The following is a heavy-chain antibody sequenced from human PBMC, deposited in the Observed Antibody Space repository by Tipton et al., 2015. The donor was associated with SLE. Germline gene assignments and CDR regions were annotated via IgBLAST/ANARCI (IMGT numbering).Heavy chain of an antibody. Sequence: SLRLSCVASGFNFGAYWMHWVRQAPGKGLEWVSSISSSSIYIYYADSVKGRFTISRDNAKNSLYLQMNSLRAEDTAVYYCATRPEATAGGFDYWGQGTLVTVSS. V-gene: IGHV3-21*01. CDR3: ATRPEATAGGFDY. CDR1: GFNFGAYW. CDR2: ISSSSIYI. J-gene: IGHJ4*02. D-gene: IGHD2-21*02.